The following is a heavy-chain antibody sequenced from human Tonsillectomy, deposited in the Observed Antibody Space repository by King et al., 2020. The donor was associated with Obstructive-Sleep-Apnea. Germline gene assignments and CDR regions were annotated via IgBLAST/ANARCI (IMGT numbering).Heavy chain of an antibody. J-gene: IGHJ4*02. Sequence: VQLVESGGGLVQPGRSLRLSCAASGFTFDDYAMHWVRQAPGKGLEWVSGISWNSGSIGYADSVKGRFTISRDNAKNSLYLQMNSRRAEDTALYYCAKDMYDILTDIDYWGQGTLVTVSS. CDR1: GFTFDDYA. CDR3: AKDMYDILTDIDY. CDR2: ISWNSGSI. D-gene: IGHD3-9*01. V-gene: IGHV3-9*01.